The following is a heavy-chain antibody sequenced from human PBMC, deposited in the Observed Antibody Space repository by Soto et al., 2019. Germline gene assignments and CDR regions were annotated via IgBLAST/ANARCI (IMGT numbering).Heavy chain of an antibody. D-gene: IGHD3-22*01. CDR3: ARTFYYYDSSPSHAFDI. Sequence: SETLSLTCTVSGGSISSGGYYWSWIRQHPGKGLEWIGYIYYSGSTYYNPSLKSRVTISVDTSKNQFSLKLSSVTAADTAVYYCARTFYYYDSSPSHAFDIWGQGTMVTVSS. CDR2: IYYSGST. CDR1: GGSISSGGYY. V-gene: IGHV4-31*03. J-gene: IGHJ3*02.